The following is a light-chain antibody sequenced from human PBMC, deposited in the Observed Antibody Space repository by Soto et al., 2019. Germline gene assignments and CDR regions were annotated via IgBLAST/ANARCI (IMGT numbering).Light chain of an antibody. J-gene: IGKJ4*01. Sequence: EIVLTQSPGTLSLSPGESSPLSCRASQSVSRYLAWYQQKPGQAPRLLIYDASHRATGIPARFSGSGSGTDFTLTISSLEPEDLAVYYCQQRYNFITFGGGTKVEI. CDR1: QSVSRY. CDR3: QQRYNFIT. V-gene: IGKV3-11*01. CDR2: DAS.